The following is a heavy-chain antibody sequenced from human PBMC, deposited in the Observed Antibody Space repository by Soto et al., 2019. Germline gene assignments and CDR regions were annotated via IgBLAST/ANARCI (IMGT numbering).Heavy chain of an antibody. Sequence: QVQLQESGPGLVKPSQTLSLTCTVSGDSISSGGYRWSWIRQHPGEGLEGIGFMYNSGSTAYNPCLKSRSTISVATSTDQCSLNLRSVTAADTAVYYCARGGDTTPVDFWGQGTLVTVSS. CDR2: MYNSGST. CDR1: GDSISSGGYR. CDR3: ARGGDTTPVDF. D-gene: IGHD3-16*01. J-gene: IGHJ4*02. V-gene: IGHV4-31*03.